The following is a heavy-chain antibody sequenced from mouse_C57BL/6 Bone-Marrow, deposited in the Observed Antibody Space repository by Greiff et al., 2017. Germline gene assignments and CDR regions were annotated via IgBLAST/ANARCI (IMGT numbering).Heavy chain of an antibody. J-gene: IGHJ1*03. CDR2: SRNKANDYTT. CDR1: GFTFSDFY. Sequence: EVQLVESGGGLVQSGRSLRLSCATSGFTFSDFYMEWVRQAPGKGLEWIAASRNKANDYTTEYSASVKGRFIVSRDTSQSILYLQMNALRAEDTAIYYCARDYYGTPLNWWYFDVWGTGTTVTVSS. D-gene: IGHD1-2*01. CDR3: ARDYYGTPLNWWYFDV. V-gene: IGHV7-1*01.